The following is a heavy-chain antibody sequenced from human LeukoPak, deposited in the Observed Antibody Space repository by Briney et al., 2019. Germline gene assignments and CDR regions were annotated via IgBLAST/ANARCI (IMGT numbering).Heavy chain of an antibody. J-gene: IGHJ4*02. Sequence: PSETLSLTCAVYGGSFSGYYWSWLRQPPGKGLEGIGEINHSESTNYNPSLMSQVTISVDTSKNQFSLKLSSVTAADTAVYYCATQWLARHWGQGTLVTVSS. CDR1: GGSFSGYY. CDR2: INHSEST. D-gene: IGHD6-19*01. CDR3: ATQWLARH. V-gene: IGHV4-34*01.